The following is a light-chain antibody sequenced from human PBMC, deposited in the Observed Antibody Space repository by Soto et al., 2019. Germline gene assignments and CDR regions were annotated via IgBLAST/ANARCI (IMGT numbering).Light chain of an antibody. CDR3: QQSYSVPLT. V-gene: IGKV1-39*01. CDR2: SAS. CDR1: QTIRKY. Sequence: DIQMTQSPSSLSASVGDRVSITCRASQTIRKYLNWYQQKPGKAPELLIHSASTLQTGVPSRFSGSGSGTDFTLTISTLQPEDVASFYCQQSYSVPLTFGGGTKVDIK. J-gene: IGKJ4*01.